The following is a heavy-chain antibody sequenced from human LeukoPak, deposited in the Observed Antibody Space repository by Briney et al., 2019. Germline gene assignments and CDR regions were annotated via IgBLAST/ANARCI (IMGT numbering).Heavy chain of an antibody. Sequence: SETLSLTCTVSGGSISSYYWSWIRQPPGKGLEWIGYIYTSGSTNYNPSLKSRVTISVDTSKNQFSLKLGSVTAADTAVYYCARQYYYDSSGYYYDYWGQGTLVTVSS. D-gene: IGHD3-22*01. CDR2: IYTSGST. V-gene: IGHV4-4*09. CDR3: ARQYYYDSSGYYYDY. CDR1: GGSISSYY. J-gene: IGHJ4*02.